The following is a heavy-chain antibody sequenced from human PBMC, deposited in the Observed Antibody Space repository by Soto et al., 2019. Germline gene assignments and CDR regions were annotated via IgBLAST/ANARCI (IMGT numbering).Heavy chain of an antibody. Sequence: SETLSLTCAVSGGSISSSNWWSWVRQPPGKGLEWIGETYHSGSTNYNPSLKSRVTISLETSKNLFSLKLTSVTATDTAVYYCARSGYSYGRFDFWSQGTLVTVSS. V-gene: IGHV4-4*02. CDR1: GGSISSSNW. CDR3: ARSGYSYGRFDF. D-gene: IGHD5-18*01. J-gene: IGHJ4*02. CDR2: TYHSGST.